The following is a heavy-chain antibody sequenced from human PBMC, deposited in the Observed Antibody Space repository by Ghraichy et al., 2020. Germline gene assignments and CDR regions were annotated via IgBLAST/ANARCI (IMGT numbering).Heavy chain of an antibody. CDR3: ARDLGDGYNDFDY. CDR1: GFTFSSYG. V-gene: IGHV3-33*01. D-gene: IGHD5-24*01. J-gene: IGHJ4*02. CDR2: IWYDGSNK. Sequence: RGSLRLSCAASGFTFSSYGMHWVRQAPGKGLEWVTVIWYDGSNKYYADSVKGRFTISRDNSKNTLYLQMNSLRAEDTAVYYCARDLGDGYNDFDYWGQGTLVTVSS.